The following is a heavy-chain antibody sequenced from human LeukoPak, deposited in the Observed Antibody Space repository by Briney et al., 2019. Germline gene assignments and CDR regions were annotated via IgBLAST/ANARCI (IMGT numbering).Heavy chain of an antibody. D-gene: IGHD6-13*01. J-gene: IGHJ6*02. CDR2: ISAYNGNT. Sequence: GASVKVSCKGSGYTFTSYGISWVRQAPGQGLEWMGWISAYNGNTNYAQKLQGRVTMTTDTSTSTAYMELRSLRSDDTAVYYCVIAAAGTPPYYYGMDVWGQGTTVTVSS. CDR1: GYTFTSYG. CDR3: VIAAAGTPPYYYGMDV. V-gene: IGHV1-18*01.